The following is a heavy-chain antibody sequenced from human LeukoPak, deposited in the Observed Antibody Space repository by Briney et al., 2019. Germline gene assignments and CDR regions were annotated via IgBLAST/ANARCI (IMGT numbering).Heavy chain of an antibody. CDR1: GFTFSSYD. J-gene: IGHJ4*02. Sequence: GGSLRLSCAASGFTFSSYDMTWVRQAPGKGLEWVSAISAGGGSTYYADSVKGRFTISRDNSKNTLYLQLNSLRAEDTAVYYCAKAGGWTNYFDYWGQGTLVAVSS. V-gene: IGHV3-23*01. D-gene: IGHD6-19*01. CDR3: AKAGGWTNYFDY. CDR2: ISAGGGST.